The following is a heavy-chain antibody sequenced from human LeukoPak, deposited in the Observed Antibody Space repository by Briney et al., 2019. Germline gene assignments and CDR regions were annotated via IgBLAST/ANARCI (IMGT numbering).Heavy chain of an antibody. CDR2: IIPILGIA. Sequence: SVKVSCKASGYTFTSYYIDWVRQAPGQGLEWMGRIIPILGIANYAQKFQGRVTITADKSTSTAYMELSSLRSEDTAVYYCARAKKGDYWFDPWGQGTLVTVSS. J-gene: IGHJ5*02. V-gene: IGHV1-69*04. CDR3: ARAKKGDYWFDP. D-gene: IGHD2-21*02. CDR1: GYTFTSYY.